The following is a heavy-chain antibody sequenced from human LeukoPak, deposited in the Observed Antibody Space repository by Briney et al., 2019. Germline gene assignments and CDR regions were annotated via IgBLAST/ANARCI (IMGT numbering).Heavy chain of an antibody. D-gene: IGHD3-22*01. J-gene: IGHJ4*02. Sequence: KPSETLSLTCAVYGGSFSGYYWSWIRQPPGKGLERIGEINHSGSTNYNPSLKSRVTISVDTSKNQFSLKLSSVTAADTAVYYCARDGYSSAVSKFDYWGQGTLVTVSS. CDR1: GGSFSGYY. CDR2: INHSGST. CDR3: ARDGYSSAVSKFDY. V-gene: IGHV4-34*01.